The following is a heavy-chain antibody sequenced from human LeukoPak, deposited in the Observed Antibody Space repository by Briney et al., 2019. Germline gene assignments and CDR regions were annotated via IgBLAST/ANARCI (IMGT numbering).Heavy chain of an antibody. Sequence: ASVKVSCKASGYTFTGYYMHWVRQATGQGLEWMGWMNPNSGNTGYAQKFQGRVTMTRNTSISTAYMELSSLRSEDTAVYYCARRRGYSYGPPLSYWGQGTLVTVSS. CDR3: ARRRGYSYGPPLSY. V-gene: IGHV1-8*02. J-gene: IGHJ4*02. D-gene: IGHD5-18*01. CDR2: MNPNSGNT. CDR1: GYTFTGYY.